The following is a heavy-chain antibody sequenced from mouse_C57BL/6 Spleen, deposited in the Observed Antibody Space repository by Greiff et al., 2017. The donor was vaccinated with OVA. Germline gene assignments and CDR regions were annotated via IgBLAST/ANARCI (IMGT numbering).Heavy chain of an antibody. J-gene: IGHJ1*03. D-gene: IGHD1-1*01. CDR2: ISSGSSTI. CDR3: ARSYGSLWYFDV. V-gene: IGHV5-17*01. CDR1: GFTFSDYG. Sequence: EVQGVESGGGLVKPGGSPKLSCAASGFTFSDYGMHWVRQAPEKGLEWVAYISSGSSTIYYADTVKGRFTISRDNAKNTLFLQMTSLRSEDTAMYYCARSYGSLWYFDVWGTGTTVTVSS.